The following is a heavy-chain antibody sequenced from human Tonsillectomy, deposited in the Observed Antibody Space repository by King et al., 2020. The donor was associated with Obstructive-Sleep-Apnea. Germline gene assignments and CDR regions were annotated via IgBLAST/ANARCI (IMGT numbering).Heavy chain of an antibody. V-gene: IGHV3-49*03. J-gene: IGHJ4*02. D-gene: IGHD5-24*01. Sequence: QLVQSGGGLVQPGRSLRLSCTASGFTFGDYAMSWFRQAPGKGLEGVGFIRSKAYGGTTEYAASVKGRFTISRDDSKSIACLQMNSLKTEDTAVYYCTRDGYKKFDYWGQGTLVTVSS. CDR2: IRSKAYGGTT. CDR3: TRDGYKKFDY. CDR1: GFTFGDYA.